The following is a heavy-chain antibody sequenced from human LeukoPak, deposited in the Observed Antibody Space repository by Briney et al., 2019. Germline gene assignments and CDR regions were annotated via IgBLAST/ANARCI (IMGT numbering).Heavy chain of an antibody. J-gene: IGHJ6*03. Sequence: GASVKVSCKASGYTFTSYDINWVRQATGQGLEWMGWMNPNSGNTGYAQKFQGRVTMIRNTSISTAYMELSSLRSEDTAVYYCARGRGVLRFLEWPNYYYYYMDVWGKGTTVTVSS. CDR1: GYTFTSYD. CDR2: MNPNSGNT. CDR3: ARGRGVLRFLEWPNYYYYYMDV. D-gene: IGHD3-3*01. V-gene: IGHV1-8*01.